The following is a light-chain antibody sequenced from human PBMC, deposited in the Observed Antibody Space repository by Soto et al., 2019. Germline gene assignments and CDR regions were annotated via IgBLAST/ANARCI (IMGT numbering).Light chain of an antibody. CDR1: QPITTS. Sequence: GDRVTITCRASQPITTSLAWYQQKPGEAPNLLIYDASTLATDVPSRFSGSGSGTEFTLTISSLQPDDFATYHCQQYNTFWTFGQGTKVESK. CDR2: DAS. V-gene: IGKV1-5*03. J-gene: IGKJ1*01. CDR3: QQYNTFWT.